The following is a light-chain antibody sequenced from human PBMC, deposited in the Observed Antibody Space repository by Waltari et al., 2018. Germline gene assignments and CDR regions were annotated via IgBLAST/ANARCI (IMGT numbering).Light chain of an antibody. CDR1: QRVSGT. CDR2: GAS. J-gene: IGKJ1*01. CDR3: QHYVRLPGT. Sequence: CRGRQRVSGTLAWDEQNPGQATNLLIYGASMRATGIPVRFTGSGSATDFSFTIGSLVPEDFAIYFCQHYVRLPGTFGQGTKVEIK. V-gene: IGKV3-20*01.